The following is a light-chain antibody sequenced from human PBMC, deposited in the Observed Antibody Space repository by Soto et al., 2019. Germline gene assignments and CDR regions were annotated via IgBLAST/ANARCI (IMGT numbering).Light chain of an antibody. CDR1: QGIRND. V-gene: IGKV1-17*01. Sequence: DIQMTQSPSSLSASVGDRVTVTCRASQGIRNDLSWYQQKPGKAPKRLIYAASSLQSGVPSRFSGSGSGTEFTLTISSLQPEDFATYYGLQHNSFPWTFGQGTKVEIE. CDR2: AAS. CDR3: LQHNSFPWT. J-gene: IGKJ1*01.